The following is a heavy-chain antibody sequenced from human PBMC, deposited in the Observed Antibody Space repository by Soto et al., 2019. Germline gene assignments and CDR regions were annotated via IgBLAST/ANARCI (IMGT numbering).Heavy chain of an antibody. D-gene: IGHD6-6*01. CDR3: ARGRYSSSSNWFDP. Sequence: QVQLQESGPGLVKPSQTLSLTCTDSGGSISSGGYYWSWIRHHPGKGLEWIGYIYYSGSTYYNPSIKSRVTISVDTSKNQFSLKLRSVTAAGTAVYYCARGRYSSSSNWFDPWGQGTLVTVSS. V-gene: IGHV4-31*03. J-gene: IGHJ5*02. CDR2: IYYSGST. CDR1: GGSISSGGYY.